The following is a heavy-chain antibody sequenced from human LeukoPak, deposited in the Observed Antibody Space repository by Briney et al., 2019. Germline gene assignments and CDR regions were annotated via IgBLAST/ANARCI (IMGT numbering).Heavy chain of an antibody. V-gene: IGHV4-59*12. CDR2: VYYLGNP. CDR3: ARRFRTGGDLHHDAYDV. CDR1: GGSISDYF. J-gene: IGHJ3*01. D-gene: IGHD3-16*01. Sequence: SETLSLTCSVSGGSISDYFRGWIRQPPGKGLEWIGHVYYLGNPTCSPSLKSRVSILVDTSKHQFSLELSSVTAADTAVYYCARRFRTGGDLHHDAYDVWGQGTVVTVSS.